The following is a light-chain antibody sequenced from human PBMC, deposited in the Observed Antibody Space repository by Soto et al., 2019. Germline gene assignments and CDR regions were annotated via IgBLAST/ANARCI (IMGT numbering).Light chain of an antibody. Sequence: QSALTQPASVSGSPGQSITISCTGTSSDVGGYNYVSWYQQHPGKAPKLMIYEVSNRPSGVSNRFSGSKSGNTASLTISGLQTEDEADYYCNSYASSSTRVFGHGTKVTV. J-gene: IGLJ1*01. CDR2: EVS. V-gene: IGLV2-14*01. CDR3: NSYASSSTRV. CDR1: SSDVGGYNY.